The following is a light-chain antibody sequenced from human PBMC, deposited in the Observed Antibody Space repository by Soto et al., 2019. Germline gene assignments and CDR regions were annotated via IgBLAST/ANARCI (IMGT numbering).Light chain of an antibody. J-gene: IGLJ1*01. CDR2: EGS. Sequence: QSALTQPASVSGAPGQSITISCTGTSSDVGSYNLVSWYQQLPGKAPKLMIYEGSKRPSGVSNRFSGSKSGNTASLTISGLEAEDEADYYCCSYAGRSTYVFGTGTKLTVL. V-gene: IGLV2-23*01. CDR3: CSYAGRSTYV. CDR1: SSDVGSYNL.